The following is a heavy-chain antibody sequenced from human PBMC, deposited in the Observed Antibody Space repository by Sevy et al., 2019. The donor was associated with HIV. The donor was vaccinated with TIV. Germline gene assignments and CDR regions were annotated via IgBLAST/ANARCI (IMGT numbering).Heavy chain of an antibody. CDR1: GFTFSSYA. CDR2: ISYDGSNK. Sequence: GGSLRLSCAASGFTFSSYAMHWVRQAPGKGLEWVAVISYDGSNKYYADSVKGRFTISRDNSKNTLYLQMNSLGAEDTAVYYCARGEGDGYTGDAFDIWGQGTMVTVSS. D-gene: IGHD5-12*01. J-gene: IGHJ3*02. CDR3: ARGEGDGYTGDAFDI. V-gene: IGHV3-30-3*01.